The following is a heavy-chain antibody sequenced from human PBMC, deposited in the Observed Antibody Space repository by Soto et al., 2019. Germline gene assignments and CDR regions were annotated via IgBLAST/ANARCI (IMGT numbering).Heavy chain of an antibody. Sequence: QVQLVESGGGVVQPGRSLRLSCAASGFTFSSYGMHWVRQAPGKGLEWVAVISYYGSNKYYADSVKGRFTISRDNSKNTLYLQMNSLRAEDTAVYYCAKARPRYCTNGPCEDFDYGMDVWGQGTTVTVSS. CDR3: AKARPRYCTNGPCEDFDYGMDV. J-gene: IGHJ6*02. V-gene: IGHV3-30*18. CDR2: ISYYGSNK. D-gene: IGHD2-8*01. CDR1: GFTFSSYG.